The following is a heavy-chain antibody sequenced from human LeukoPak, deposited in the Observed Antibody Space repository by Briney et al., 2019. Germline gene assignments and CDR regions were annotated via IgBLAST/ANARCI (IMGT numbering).Heavy chain of an antibody. D-gene: IGHD4-17*01. CDR3: ARDSPVTTGTTRQVYYYYGMDV. CDR2: ISSSSYI. V-gene: IGHV3-21*01. CDR1: GFTFSSYS. Sequence: GGSLRLSCAASGFTFSSYSMNWVRQAPGKGLEWVSSISSSSYIYYADSVKGRFTISRDNAKNSLYLQMNSLRAEDTAVYYCARDSPVTTGTTRQVYYYYGMDVWAKGPRSPSP. J-gene: IGHJ6*02.